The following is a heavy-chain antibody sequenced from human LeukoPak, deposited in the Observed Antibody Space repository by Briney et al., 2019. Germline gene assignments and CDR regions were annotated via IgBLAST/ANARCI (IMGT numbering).Heavy chain of an antibody. Sequence: GSLRLSCAASGFTFSSYGMSWVRQPPGKGLEWIGSIYYSGSTYYIGNIYYNGSAYYNPSLKSRVTISVDTSKNQFSLKLSSVTAADTAVYYCAREDTPMIIPFDYWGQGTLVTVSS. D-gene: IGHD5-18*01. CDR1: GFTFSSYG. CDR3: AREDTPMIIPFDY. CDR2: IYYSGST. V-gene: IGHV4-38-2*02. J-gene: IGHJ4*02.